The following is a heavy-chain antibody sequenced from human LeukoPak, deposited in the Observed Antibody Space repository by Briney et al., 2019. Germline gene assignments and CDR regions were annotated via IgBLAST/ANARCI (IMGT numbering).Heavy chain of an antibody. Sequence: ETPSLTCTVSGGSISSYYWSWVRQAPGKGLEWVSVIYSGGSTYYADSVKGRFTISRDNSKNTLYLQMNSRRAEDTAVYYCARDRILGNSYYFDYWGQGTLVTVSS. D-gene: IGHD7-27*01. CDR2: IYSGGST. CDR3: ARDRILGNSYYFDY. CDR1: GGSISSYY. J-gene: IGHJ4*02. V-gene: IGHV3-53*01.